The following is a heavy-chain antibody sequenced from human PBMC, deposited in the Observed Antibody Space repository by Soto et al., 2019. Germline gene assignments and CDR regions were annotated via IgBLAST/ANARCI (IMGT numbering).Heavy chain of an antibody. CDR1: GFTFSSYA. J-gene: IGHJ4*02. D-gene: IGHD3-9*01. V-gene: IGHV3-23*01. Sequence: PGGSLRLSCAASGFTFSSYAMSWVRQAPGKGLEWVSAISGSGGSTYYADSVKGRFTISRDNSKNTLYLQMNSLRAEDTAVYYCAKVQFDWPLYGVDYWGQGTLVTVSS. CDR3: AKVQFDWPLYGVDY. CDR2: ISGSGGST.